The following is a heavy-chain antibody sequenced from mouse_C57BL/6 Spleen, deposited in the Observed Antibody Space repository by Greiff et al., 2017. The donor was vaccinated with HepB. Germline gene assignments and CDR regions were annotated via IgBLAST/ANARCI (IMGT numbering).Heavy chain of an antibody. V-gene: IGHV6-3*01. CDR2: IRLKSDNYAT. Sequence: EVMLVESGGGLVQPGGSMKLSCVASGFTFSNYWMNWVRQSPEKGLEWVAQIRLKSDNYATHYAESVKGRFTISRDDSKSSVYLQMNNLRAEDTGIYYCTGGGGYYPPFAYWGQGTLVTVSA. CDR1: GFTFSNYW. D-gene: IGHD2-3*01. J-gene: IGHJ3*01. CDR3: TGGGGYYPPFAY.